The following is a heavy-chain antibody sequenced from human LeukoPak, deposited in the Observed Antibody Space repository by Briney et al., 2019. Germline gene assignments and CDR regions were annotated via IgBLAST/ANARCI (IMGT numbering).Heavy chain of an antibody. CDR1: GGSISSGGYY. CDR2: IYYSGST. J-gene: IGHJ4*02. CDR3: ARLKVDTASLDY. Sequence: SETLSLTCTVSGGSISSGGYYWSWIRQHPGKGLEWIGYIYYSGSTYYNPSLKSRVTISVDTSKNQFSLKLSSVTAADTAVYYCARLKVDTASLDYWGQGTLDTVSS. V-gene: IGHV4-31*03. D-gene: IGHD5-18*01.